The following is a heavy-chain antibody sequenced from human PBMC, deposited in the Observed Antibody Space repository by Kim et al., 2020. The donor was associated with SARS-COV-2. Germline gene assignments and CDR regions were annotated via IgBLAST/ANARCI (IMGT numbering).Heavy chain of an antibody. D-gene: IGHD4-17*01. V-gene: IGHV3-74*01. CDR2: T. Sequence: TSYADSVKGRFTISRDNAKNTLYLQMNSLRAEDTAVYYCARPENYGDYGYWGQGTLVTVSS. CDR3: ARPENYGDYGY. J-gene: IGHJ4*02.